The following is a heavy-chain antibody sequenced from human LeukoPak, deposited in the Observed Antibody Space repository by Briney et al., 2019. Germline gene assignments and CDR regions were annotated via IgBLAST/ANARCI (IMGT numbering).Heavy chain of an antibody. J-gene: IGHJ4*02. Sequence: GGSLRLSCAGSGFTFTSYSINWVRQAPGEGLEWVSSISTGSKYMYYADSVKGRFTISRDDAKNSLYLQMNSLRAEDTAVYYCARASTYYYDSGAYHYLPLDYWGQGTLVTVSS. D-gene: IGHD3-22*01. CDR2: ISTGSKYM. V-gene: IGHV3-21*06. CDR3: ARASTYYYDSGAYHYLPLDY. CDR1: GFTFTSYS.